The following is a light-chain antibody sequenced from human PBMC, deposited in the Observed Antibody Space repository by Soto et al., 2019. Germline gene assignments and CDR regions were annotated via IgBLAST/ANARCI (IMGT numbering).Light chain of an antibody. CDR3: QQYGSSPPRT. V-gene: IGKV3-20*01. CDR2: GAS. Sequence: EIVMTQSPATPSVSPGERATLSCRASQSFINDFLAWYQQQPRQAPRLLIYGASTRATDVPDRFSGSGSGADFTLTISRLEPQDFAVYYCQQYGSSPPRTFGQGTKVDIK. J-gene: IGKJ1*01. CDR1: QSFINDF.